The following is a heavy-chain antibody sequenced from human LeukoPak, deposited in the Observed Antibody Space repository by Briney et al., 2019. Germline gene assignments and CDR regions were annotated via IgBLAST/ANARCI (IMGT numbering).Heavy chain of an antibody. CDR3: AISSAYAYGP. V-gene: IGHV3-7*01. Sequence: GGSLRLSCAASGFSFSSFWMTWVRQAPGKGLEWVANINEHGTVKHYADSVKGRFTISRDNAKNSQYLQMNSLSVDDTAVYYCAISSAYAYGPWGQGTLVTVSS. CDR2: INEHGTVK. J-gene: IGHJ5*02. CDR1: GFSFSSFW. D-gene: IGHD5-18*01.